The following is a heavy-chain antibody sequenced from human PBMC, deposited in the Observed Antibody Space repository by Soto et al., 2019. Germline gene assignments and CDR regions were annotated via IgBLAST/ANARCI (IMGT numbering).Heavy chain of an antibody. Sequence: PGGSLRLSCAASGFTFRNYNMNWVRQVPGKGLEWVSHISIGGRTINYADSVKGRFTISRDDAENSLNLHMTNMDPVDAATYYCARIPKYGNGWYYFDNWGQGTLVTVSS. CDR3: ARIPKYGNGWYYFDN. CDR1: GFTFRNYN. CDR2: ISIGGRTI. V-gene: IGHV3-48*01. D-gene: IGHD6-19*01. J-gene: IGHJ4*02.